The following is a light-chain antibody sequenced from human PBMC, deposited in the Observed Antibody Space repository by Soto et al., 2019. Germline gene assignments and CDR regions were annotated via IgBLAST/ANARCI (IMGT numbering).Light chain of an antibody. CDR2: DVS. CDR3: SSYAGSDNRYV. V-gene: IGLV2-8*01. Sequence: QSALTQPPSASGFPGQSVTISCTGTSSDVGGYNYVSWYQQHPGKAPKLIIYDVSQRPSGVPHRFSGSKSGNTASLTVSGLQVDDEADYYCSSYAGSDNRYVFGSGTKVTVL. J-gene: IGLJ1*01. CDR1: SSDVGGYNY.